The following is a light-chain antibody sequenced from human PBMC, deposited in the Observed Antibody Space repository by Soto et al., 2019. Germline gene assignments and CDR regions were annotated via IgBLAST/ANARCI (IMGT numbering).Light chain of an antibody. V-gene: IGKV1-5*01. CDR3: QQYNNFSRT. CDR1: QSVGFF. J-gene: IGKJ1*01. Sequence: DVELTQSPCSLSSSPGDRVTITCRASQSVGFFLAWYQQKPGQAPNLLIHAATTMETGVPSRFSGSGYGTEFTLTIASLQPDDSASYYCQQYNNFSRTFGQGTKVDIK. CDR2: AAT.